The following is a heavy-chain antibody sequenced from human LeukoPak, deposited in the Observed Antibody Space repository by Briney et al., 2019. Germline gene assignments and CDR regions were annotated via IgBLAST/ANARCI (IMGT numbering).Heavy chain of an antibody. V-gene: IGHV3-23*01. CDR2: ISGSGGTT. D-gene: IGHD1-1*01. Sequence: GGSLRLSCAASGFTFSNYAMNWVRQAPGKGLEWVSAISGSGGTTYYADSVKGRFTISRDYAKNSLYLQMNSLRAEDTAVYYCARDWGNWDFDYWGQGTLVIVSS. CDR3: ARDWGNWDFDY. J-gene: IGHJ4*02. CDR1: GFTFSNYA.